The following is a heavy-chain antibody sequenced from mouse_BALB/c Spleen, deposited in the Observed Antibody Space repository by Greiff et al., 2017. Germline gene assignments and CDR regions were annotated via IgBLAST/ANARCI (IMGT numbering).Heavy chain of an antibody. J-gene: IGHJ3*01. CDR1: GFSLTGYG. CDR2: IWAGGST. V-gene: IGHV2-9*02. Sequence: VKLMESGPGLVAPSQSLSITCTVSGFSLTGYGVNWVRQPPGKGLEWLGVIWAGGSTNYNSALMSRLSISKDNSKSQVFLKMNSLQTDDTAMYYCARDGYGKPFAYWGQGTLVTVSA. CDR3: ARDGYGKPFAY. D-gene: IGHD2-1*01.